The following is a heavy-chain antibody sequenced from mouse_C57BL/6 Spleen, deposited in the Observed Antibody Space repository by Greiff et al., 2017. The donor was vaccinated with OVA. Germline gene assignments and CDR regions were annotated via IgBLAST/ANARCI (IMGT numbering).Heavy chain of an antibody. CDR2: INPNYGTT. CDR1: GYSFTDYY. Sequence: VQLQQSGPELVKPGASVKISCKASGYSFTDYYMNWVKQSNGKSLEWIGVINPNYGTTSYNQKFKGKATLTVDQSSSTAYMQLNSLTSEDSSVYYCARSFTTVVVYAMDYWGQGTSVTVSS. CDR3: ARSFTTVVVYAMDY. J-gene: IGHJ4*01. D-gene: IGHD1-1*01. V-gene: IGHV1-39*01.